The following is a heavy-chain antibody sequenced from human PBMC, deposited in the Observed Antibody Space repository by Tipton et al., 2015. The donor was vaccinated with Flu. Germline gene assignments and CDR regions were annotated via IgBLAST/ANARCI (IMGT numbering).Heavy chain of an antibody. V-gene: IGHV4-4*07. CDR1: GGSLSSYY. CDR3: ARGSGSGTFMIFDL. CDR2: MYTSGST. D-gene: IGHD3-10*01. J-gene: IGHJ4*02. Sequence: TLSLTCTVSGGSLSSYYWSWIRQPAGKGLEWIGRMYTSGSTNYNPSLKSRLTMSVGASKQQFSLKLSSMTAADTAVYYCARGSGSGTFMIFDLWGQGTLVTVSS.